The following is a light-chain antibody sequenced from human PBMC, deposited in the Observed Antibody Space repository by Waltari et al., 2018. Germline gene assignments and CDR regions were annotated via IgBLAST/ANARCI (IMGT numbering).Light chain of an antibody. CDR3: QQFNNYPTLT. J-gene: IGKJ4*01. CDR2: DAS. Sequence: AIQYTQSPSSLSASVGDRVTSTCRPSQGIRSALAWFQQSTGKAPKLLIYDASTLESGVPSRFSGSGSGTDFTLTISGLQPEDFATYYCQQFNNYPTLTFCGGTKVEIK. CDR1: QGIRSA. V-gene: IGKV1D-13*01.